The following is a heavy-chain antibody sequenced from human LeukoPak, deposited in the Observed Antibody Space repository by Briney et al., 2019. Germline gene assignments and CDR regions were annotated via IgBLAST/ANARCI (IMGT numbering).Heavy chain of an antibody. Sequence: TGGSLRLSCAASGFTFSSYWMHWVRQAPGKGLVWVSRINSDGSSTSYADSVKGRFTISRDNAKNTLYLQMNSLRAEDTAVYYCARGCSGGSCSNHLPDYWGQGTLVTVSS. V-gene: IGHV3-74*01. CDR3: ARGCSGGSCSNHLPDY. CDR2: INSDGSST. J-gene: IGHJ4*02. CDR1: GFTFSSYW. D-gene: IGHD2-15*01.